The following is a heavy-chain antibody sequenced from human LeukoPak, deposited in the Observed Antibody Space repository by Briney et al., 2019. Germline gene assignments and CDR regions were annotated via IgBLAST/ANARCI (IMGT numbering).Heavy chain of an antibody. V-gene: IGHV3-23*01. D-gene: IGHD2-8*02. J-gene: IGHJ4*02. CDR2: ISGSGGST. CDR1: GFTFSSYA. Sequence: GGSLRLSCAASGFTFSSYAMSWVRQAPGKGLEWVSAISGSGGSTYYADSVKGRFTISRDNSKNTLYLQMNSLRAEDTALYYCARVSWHETGGYWGQGTLVTVSS. CDR3: ARVSWHETGGY.